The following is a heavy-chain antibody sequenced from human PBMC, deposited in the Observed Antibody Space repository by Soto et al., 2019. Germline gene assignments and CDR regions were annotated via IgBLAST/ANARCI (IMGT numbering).Heavy chain of an antibody. CDR2: IYPGDSDT. V-gene: IGHV5-51*01. J-gene: IGHJ1*01. CDR1: GYSFPSYW. D-gene: IGHD5-12*01. CDR3: ARLKEPGYGPTTGFD. Sequence: PGESLKISCKGSGYSFPSYWVGWVRQMPGKGLEWMGMIYPGDSDTRYSPSFQGQVTMSADKSISTAYLQWGSLKASDTAIYYCARLKEPGYGPTTGFDWGEGSLVTVAS.